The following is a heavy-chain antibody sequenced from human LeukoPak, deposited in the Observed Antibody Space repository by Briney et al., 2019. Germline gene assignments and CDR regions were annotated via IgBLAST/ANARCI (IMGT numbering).Heavy chain of an antibody. Sequence: SETLSLTCTVSGGSISSGGYYWSWIRQHPGKGLEWIGYIYYSGSTYYNPSLKSRVSISVDTSKNQFSLKLSSVTAADTAMYYCARDYGNNWFDPWGQGTLVTVSA. CDR2: IYYSGST. CDR3: ARDYGNNWFDP. J-gene: IGHJ5*02. D-gene: IGHD4-17*01. CDR1: GGSISSGGYY. V-gene: IGHV4-31*03.